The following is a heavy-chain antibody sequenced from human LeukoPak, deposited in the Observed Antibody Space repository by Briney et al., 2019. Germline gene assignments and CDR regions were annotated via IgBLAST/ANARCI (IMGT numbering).Heavy chain of an antibody. CDR3: AXXPXXAVXQTNWFDP. J-gene: IGHJ5*02. CDR1: GFTFSSYS. V-gene: IGHV3-21*01. CDR2: ISSSSSYI. Sequence: PGGSLRLSCAASGFTFSSYSMNWVRQAPGKGLEWVSFISSSSSYIYYADSVKGRFTISRDNAKNSLYLQMNSLRAEDTAVYCCAXXPXXAVXQTNWFDPWGQGTLVTVSS.